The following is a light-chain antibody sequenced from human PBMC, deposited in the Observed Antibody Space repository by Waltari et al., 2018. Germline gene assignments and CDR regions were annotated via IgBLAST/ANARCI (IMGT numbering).Light chain of an antibody. J-gene: IGKJ1*01. CDR1: QSVSRT. CDR2: DAS. CDR3: QKYGTRPAT. V-gene: IGKV3-20*01. Sequence: EIVLTQSPGTLSLSPGERATLPCRASQSVSRTLAWYQHKPGQGPRLLIYDASIMATGIPDRVSGSGSGTDFSLTISRLEPEDFAVYYCQKYGTRPATFGQGTKVEIK.